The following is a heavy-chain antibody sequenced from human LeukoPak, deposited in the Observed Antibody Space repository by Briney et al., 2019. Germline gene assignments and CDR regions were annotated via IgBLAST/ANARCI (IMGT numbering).Heavy chain of an antibody. CDR3: ARLPGSWRIPSPYYYYGMDV. CDR2: IIPIFGTA. CDR1: GGTFSSYA. Sequence: SVKVSCKASGGTFSSYAISWVRQAPGQGLEWMGGIIPIFGTANYAQKFQGRVTITADESTSTAYMELSSLRSEDTAVYYCARLPGSWRIPSPYYYYGMDVWGQGTTVTVSS. D-gene: IGHD1-1*01. V-gene: IGHV1-69*13. J-gene: IGHJ6*02.